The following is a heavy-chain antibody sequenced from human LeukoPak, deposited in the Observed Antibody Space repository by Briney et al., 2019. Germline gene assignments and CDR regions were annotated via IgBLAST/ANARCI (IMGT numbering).Heavy chain of an antibody. J-gene: IGHJ5*02. D-gene: IGHD4-17*01. CDR1: GGSFSGYY. Sequence: SETLSLTCAVYGGSFSGYYWSWIRQPPGKGLEWIGEINHSGSTNYNPSLKSRVTISVDTSKNQFSLKLSSVTAADTAVYYCARATVIYSYAWFDPRGQGTLVTVSS. CDR3: ARATVIYSYAWFDP. CDR2: INHSGST. V-gene: IGHV4-34*01.